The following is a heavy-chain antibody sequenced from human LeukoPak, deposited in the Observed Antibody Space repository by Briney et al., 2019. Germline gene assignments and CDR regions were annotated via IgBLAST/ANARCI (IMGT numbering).Heavy chain of an antibody. Sequence: PSETLSLTCAVSGYSISRGYYWGWIRQPPGKGLEGIGSIFHSGSTYYNPSLKRRVNMSVDTSKNQTSLKLSSVTAADTAVYYCARASGSYGSGSYYYYGMDVWGKGTTVTVSS. CDR3: ARASGSYGSGSYYYYGMDV. CDR2: IFHSGST. CDR1: GYSISRGYY. V-gene: IGHV4-38-2*01. J-gene: IGHJ6*04. D-gene: IGHD3-10*01.